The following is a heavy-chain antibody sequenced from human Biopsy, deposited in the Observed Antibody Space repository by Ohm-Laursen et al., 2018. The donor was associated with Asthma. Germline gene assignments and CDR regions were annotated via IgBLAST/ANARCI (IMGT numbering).Heavy chain of an antibody. CDR2: IYSGGGT. D-gene: IGHD3-22*01. CDR3: ARGDSSNWSHYYFDY. V-gene: IGHV3-53*01. Sequence: GSLRLSCSASGFTVSRDYMFWVRQAPGKGLEWVSVIYSGGGTYYADSVQGRVTISRDNSKNTLSLQMNSLRAEDTAVYYCARGDSSNWSHYYFDYWGQGTLVTVSS. J-gene: IGHJ4*02. CDR1: GFTVSRDY.